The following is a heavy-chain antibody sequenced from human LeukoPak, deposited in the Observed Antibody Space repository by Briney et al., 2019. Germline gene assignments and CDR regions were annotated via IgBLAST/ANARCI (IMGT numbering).Heavy chain of an antibody. CDR2: ISYDGSNK. Sequence: GGSLRLSCAASGFTFSSYAMHWVRQAPGKGLEWVAVISYDGSNKYYADSVKGRFTISRDNSKNTLYLQMNSLRAEDTAVYYCARDPSDYGSGRIYYYYYYGMDVWGQGTTVTVSS. J-gene: IGHJ6*02. CDR3: ARDPSDYGSGRIYYYYYYGMDV. D-gene: IGHD3-10*01. CDR1: GFTFSSYA. V-gene: IGHV3-30-3*01.